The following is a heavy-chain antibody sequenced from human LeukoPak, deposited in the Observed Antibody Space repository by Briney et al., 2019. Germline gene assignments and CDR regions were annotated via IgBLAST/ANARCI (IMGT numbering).Heavy chain of an antibody. CDR2: IYTSGST. CDR1: GGSISSGSYY. J-gene: IGHJ1*01. Sequence: SETLSLTCTVSGGSISSGSYYWSWVRQPAGKGLEWIGRIYTSGSTNYNPSLKSRVTISVDTSKNQFSLKLSSVTAADTAVYYCARVQPLGWAEYFQHWGQGTLVTVSS. D-gene: IGHD2-15*01. CDR3: ARVQPLGWAEYFQH. V-gene: IGHV4-61*02.